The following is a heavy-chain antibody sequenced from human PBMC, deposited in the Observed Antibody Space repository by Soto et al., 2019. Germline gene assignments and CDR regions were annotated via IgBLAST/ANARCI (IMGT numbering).Heavy chain of an antibody. CDR3: AKDGYTSSWANYWYFDL. J-gene: IGHJ2*01. D-gene: IGHD6-13*01. V-gene: IGHV3-23*01. Sequence: EVQLLESGGGLVQPGGSLRLSCAASGFTFRSYGMNWVRQAPGKGLEWVSAISGSGGDTYYADSVKGRFTISRDNSKNTLYLQTNSLRAADTAVYHCAKDGYTSSWANYWYFDLWGRGTLVTVSS. CDR1: GFTFRSYG. CDR2: ISGSGGDT.